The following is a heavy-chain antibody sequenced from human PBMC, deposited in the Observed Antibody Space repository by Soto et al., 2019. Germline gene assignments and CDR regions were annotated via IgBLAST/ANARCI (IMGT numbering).Heavy chain of an antibody. V-gene: IGHV1-46*01. D-gene: IGHD3-22*01. CDR1: GYTFTNYY. CDR3: ARVLEGRYYYESSGY. J-gene: IGHJ4*02. CDR2: INPKTGTT. Sequence: QVQLVQSGAEVKKPGASVKVSCKASGYTFTNYYIHWVRQAPGQGLEWVGLINPKTGTTNDAPKFQGRVTMTSDTSTSTAYMELSSLRSEDTAVFCCARVLEGRYYYESSGYWGQGTLVTVSS.